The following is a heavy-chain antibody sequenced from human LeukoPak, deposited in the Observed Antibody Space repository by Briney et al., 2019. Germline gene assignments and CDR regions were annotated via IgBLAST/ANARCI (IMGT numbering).Heavy chain of an antibody. CDR3: AKGKGILTGSIDY. CDR1: GFTFSSYA. J-gene: IGHJ4*02. V-gene: IGHV3-23*01. CDR2: TSGSGGST. Sequence: GGSLRLSCAASGFTFSSYAMSWVRQAPGKGLEWVSATSGSGGSTYYADSVKGRFTISRDNSKNTLYLQMNSLRAEDTAVYYCAKGKGILTGSIDYWGQGTLVTVSS. D-gene: IGHD3-9*01.